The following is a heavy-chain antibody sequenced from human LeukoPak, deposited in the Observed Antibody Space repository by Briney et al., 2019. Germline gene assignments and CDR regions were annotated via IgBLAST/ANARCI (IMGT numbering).Heavy chain of an antibody. J-gene: IGHJ4*02. CDR2: INPNSGGT. V-gene: IGHV1-2*02. D-gene: IGHD3-22*01. CDR1: GYTFTGYY. Sequence: ASVKVSCKASGYTFTGYYMHWVRQAPGQGLGWMGWINPNSGGTNYAQKFQGRVTMTRDTSISTAYMEPSRLRSDDTAVYYCARLGGYDSSGSVNWGQGTLVTVSS. CDR3: ARLGGYDSSGSVN.